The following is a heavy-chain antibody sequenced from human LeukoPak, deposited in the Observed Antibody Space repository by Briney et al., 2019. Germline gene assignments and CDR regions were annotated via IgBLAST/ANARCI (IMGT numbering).Heavy chain of an antibody. Sequence: GESLKISCKGSGYSFTSYWIGWVRQMPGKGLEWMGIIYPGDSDTRYSPSFQGQVTISADKSINTAYLQLSSLKASDTAIYYCARRAGYCSGGSCEYFEYWGQGTLVTVSS. D-gene: IGHD2-15*01. V-gene: IGHV5-51*01. J-gene: IGHJ4*02. CDR3: ARRAGYCSGGSCEYFEY. CDR1: GYSFTSYW. CDR2: IYPGDSDT.